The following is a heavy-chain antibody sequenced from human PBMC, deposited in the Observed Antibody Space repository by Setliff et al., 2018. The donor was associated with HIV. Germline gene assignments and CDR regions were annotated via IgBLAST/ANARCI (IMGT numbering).Heavy chain of an antibody. V-gene: IGHV4-61*02. CDR3: ARSRSSWSGWFDP. Sequence: SETLSLTCTVSGDSISSGSYYWSWIRQPAGKGLEWIGRIYTSGTTNYNPSLKSRVTISVDTSKNQFSLKLSSVTAAGTAVYYCARSRSSWSGWFDPWGQGTLVTVSS. CDR2: IYTSGTT. D-gene: IGHD6-13*01. J-gene: IGHJ5*02. CDR1: GDSISSGSYY.